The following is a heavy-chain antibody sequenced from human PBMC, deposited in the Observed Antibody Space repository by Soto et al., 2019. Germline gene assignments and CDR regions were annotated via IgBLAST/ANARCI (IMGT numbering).Heavy chain of an antibody. D-gene: IGHD2-2*01. Sequence: AASVKVSCKASGYTFTGYYMHWVRQAPGQRLEWMGWINPNSGGTNYAQKFQGWVTMTRDTSISTAYMELSRLRSDDTAVYYCAVGGLLGYCSSTSCYDRGWFDPWGQGTLVTVSS. CDR2: INPNSGGT. CDR1: GYTFTGYY. V-gene: IGHV1-2*04. CDR3: AVGGLLGYCSSTSCYDRGWFDP. J-gene: IGHJ5*02.